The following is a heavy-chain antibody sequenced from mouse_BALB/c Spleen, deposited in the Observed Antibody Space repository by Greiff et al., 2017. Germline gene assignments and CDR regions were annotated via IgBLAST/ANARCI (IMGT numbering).Heavy chain of an antibody. J-gene: IGHJ4*01. Sequence: EVHLVESGGDLVKPGGSLKLSCAASGFTFSSYGMSWVRQTPDKRLEWVATISSGGSYTYYPDSVKGRFTISRDNAKNTLYLQMSSLKSEDTAMYYCARRAGRYGSRGGYAMDYWGQGTSVTVSS. V-gene: IGHV5-6*01. CDR2: ISSGGSYT. CDR3: ARRAGRYGSRGGYAMDY. D-gene: IGHD1-1*01. CDR1: GFTFSSYG.